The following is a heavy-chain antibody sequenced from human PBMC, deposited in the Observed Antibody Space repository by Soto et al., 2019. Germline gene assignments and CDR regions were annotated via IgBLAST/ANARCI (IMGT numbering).Heavy chain of an antibody. CDR2: ISAYNGNT. J-gene: IGHJ6*02. V-gene: IGHV1-18*04. CDR3: AREVRITIFGVVIPSMDV. Sequence: QVQLVQSGAEVKKPGASVKVSCKASGYTFTSYGIIWVRQAPGQGLEWMGWISAYNGNTNYAQKLQGRVTMTTDTSTSTAYMELRSLRSDDTAVYYCAREVRITIFGVVIPSMDVWGQGTTVTVSS. D-gene: IGHD3-3*01. CDR1: GYTFTSYG.